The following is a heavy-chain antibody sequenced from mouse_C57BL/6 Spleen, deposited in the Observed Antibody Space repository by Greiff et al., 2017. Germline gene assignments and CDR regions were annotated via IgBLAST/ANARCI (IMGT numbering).Heavy chain of an antibody. V-gene: IGHV1-39*01. Sequence: VQLQQSGPELVKPGASVKISCTASGYSFTDYNMNWVKQSNGKSLEWIGVITPNYGTTSYTQKFKGTATLTVDHSSNTAYMQLNSLTSEDSAVYYCAPSPTGGGRDVVDFDVWGTGTTVTVSS. CDR2: ITPNYGTT. J-gene: IGHJ1*03. CDR1: GYSFTDYN. D-gene: IGHD1-1*02. CDR3: APSPTGGGRDVVDFDV.